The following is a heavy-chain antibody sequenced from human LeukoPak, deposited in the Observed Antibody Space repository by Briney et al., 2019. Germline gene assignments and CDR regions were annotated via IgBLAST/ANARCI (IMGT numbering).Heavy chain of an antibody. CDR2: INPNSGGT. J-gene: IGHJ5*02. D-gene: IGHD6-13*01. V-gene: IGHV1-2*02. Sequence: ASVKVSCKASGYTFTGYYMHWVRQAPGRGLEWMGWINPNSGGTNYAQKFQGRVTMTRDTSISTAYMELSRLRSDDTAVYYCAREGIAAAGTGPFDPWGQGTLVTVSS. CDR3: AREGIAAAGTGPFDP. CDR1: GYTFTGYY.